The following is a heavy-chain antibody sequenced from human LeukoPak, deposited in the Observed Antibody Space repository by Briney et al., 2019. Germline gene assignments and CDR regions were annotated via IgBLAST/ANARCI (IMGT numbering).Heavy chain of an antibody. CDR1: GGSISSYY. D-gene: IGHD5-18*01. CDR2: ISTSGST. CDR3: ARVRHGYSYGLVDY. V-gene: IGHV4-4*07. J-gene: IGHJ4*02. Sequence: SETLSLTCTVSGGSISSYYWSWIRQPAGKGLESIGHISTSGSTNYNPSLKSRVTMSVDTSKNQFSLTLSSVTAADTAVYYCARVRHGYSYGLVDYWGQGTLVTVSS.